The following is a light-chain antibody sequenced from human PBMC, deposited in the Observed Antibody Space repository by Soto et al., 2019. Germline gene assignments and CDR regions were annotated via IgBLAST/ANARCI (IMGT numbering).Light chain of an antibody. CDR2: AAS. CDR1: QDISSF. V-gene: IGKV1-9*01. Sequence: IQLTQSPSSLSASVGDRVAITCRASQDISSFLAWYQQKPGKAPKLLIYAASTLQSGVPSRFSGSGSGTEFTLTISSLQPDDSATYYCQQYNGHRTFGQGTKVDIK. J-gene: IGKJ1*01. CDR3: QQYNGHRT.